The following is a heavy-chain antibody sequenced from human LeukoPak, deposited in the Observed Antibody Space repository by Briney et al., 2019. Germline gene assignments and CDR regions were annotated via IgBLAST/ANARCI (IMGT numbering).Heavy chain of an antibody. Sequence: GGSLRLSCAASGFTFTNSALGWVRQAPGKGLEWVSVISGSGLNTYYTDSVKGRFTISRDNSKNTLSLQMNSLRAEDTAVYYCAKDQYCTSTSCYVGYWGQGTLVTVSS. CDR1: GFTFTNSA. D-gene: IGHD2-2*01. V-gene: IGHV3-23*01. CDR3: AKDQYCTSTSCYVGY. CDR2: ISGSGLNT. J-gene: IGHJ4*02.